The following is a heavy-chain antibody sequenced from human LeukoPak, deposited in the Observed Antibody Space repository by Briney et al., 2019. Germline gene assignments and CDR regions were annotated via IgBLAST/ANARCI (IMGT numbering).Heavy chain of an antibody. CDR3: VRGVGVSRFNYLDP. Sequence: GGSLRLSCAASGFTFSSFGMHWVRQAPGKGLEWVAVIWYDASNKYYGDSVKGRFTISRDNSKNTLYLQMNSLRDDDTAVYYCVRGVGVSRFNYLDPWGQGTLVTVSS. D-gene: IGHD1-7*01. J-gene: IGHJ5*02. CDR2: IWYDASNK. CDR1: GFTFSSFG. V-gene: IGHV3-33*01.